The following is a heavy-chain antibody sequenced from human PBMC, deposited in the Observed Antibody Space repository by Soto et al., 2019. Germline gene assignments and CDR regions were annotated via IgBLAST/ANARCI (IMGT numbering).Heavy chain of an antibody. Sequence: EVQLVESGGGLVQPGGSLRLSCAASGFTFTTSWMHWVRQAPEKGLVWVSHINSDGSTTTYADSVRGRFTISRDNAKNTLYLQMNSLRVEDTAVYYCARDRDYGMDVWGKWTKVIVSS. CDR2: INSDGSTT. CDR1: GFTFTTSW. CDR3: ARDRDYGMDV. V-gene: IGHV3-74*01. D-gene: IGHD3-10*01. J-gene: IGHJ6*04.